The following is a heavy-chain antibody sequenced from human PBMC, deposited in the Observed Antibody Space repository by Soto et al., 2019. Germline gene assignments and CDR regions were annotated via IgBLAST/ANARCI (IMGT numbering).Heavy chain of an antibody. Sequence: QVQLVESGGGVVQPGRSLRLSCAASGFTFSSYAMHWVRQAPGKGLEWVAVISYDGSNKYYADSVKGRFTISRDNSKNTLYLQMNSLRAEDTAVYYGAAPLEGPLFDYWGQGTLVTVSS. CDR2: ISYDGSNK. J-gene: IGHJ4*02. V-gene: IGHV3-30-3*01. CDR3: AAPLEGPLFDY. CDR1: GFTFSSYA.